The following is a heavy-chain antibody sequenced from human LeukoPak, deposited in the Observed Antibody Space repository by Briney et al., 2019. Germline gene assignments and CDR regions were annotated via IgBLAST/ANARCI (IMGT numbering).Heavy chain of an antibody. Sequence: GGSLRLSCAVSGFTFSNYGIHWVRQAPGKGLEWVAFIQYNGNDKYYADSVKGRFTISRDNSKNTLYLQMNSLRAEDTAVYYCAKTGAQGIVVSYWGQGTLVTVSS. D-gene: IGHD3-22*01. CDR1: GFTFSNYG. V-gene: IGHV3-30*02. CDR2: IQYNGNDK. CDR3: AKTGAQGIVVSY. J-gene: IGHJ4*02.